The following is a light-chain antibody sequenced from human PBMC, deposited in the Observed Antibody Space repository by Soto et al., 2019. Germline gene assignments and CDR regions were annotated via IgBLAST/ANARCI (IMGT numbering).Light chain of an antibody. CDR2: GAS. J-gene: IGKJ5*01. CDR1: QSVSSSY. V-gene: IGKV3-20*01. Sequence: EIVLTQSPGTLSLSPGERATLSCRASQSVSSSYLAWYQQKPGQAPRLLIYGASSMATGIPDRFGGSGSGTDFTLTICRLEPEDFAVYYCQQYGSSPPITFGQGTRLEIK. CDR3: QQYGSSPPIT.